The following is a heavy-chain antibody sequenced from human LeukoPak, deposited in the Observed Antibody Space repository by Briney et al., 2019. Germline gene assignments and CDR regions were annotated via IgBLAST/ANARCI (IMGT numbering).Heavy chain of an antibody. J-gene: IGHJ4*02. CDR1: GFTFSSYG. Sequence: GGSLRLSCAASGFTFSSYGMHWVRQAPGKGLEWVTFIRYDGSNRYYAESVKGRFTISRDNSKNTLYLQMNSPRGDDTAVYYCAKAQNYYDTSGVYYFDYWGTGTLVTV. V-gene: IGHV3-30*02. CDR3: AKAQNYYDTSGVYYFDY. D-gene: IGHD3-22*01. CDR2: IRYDGSNR.